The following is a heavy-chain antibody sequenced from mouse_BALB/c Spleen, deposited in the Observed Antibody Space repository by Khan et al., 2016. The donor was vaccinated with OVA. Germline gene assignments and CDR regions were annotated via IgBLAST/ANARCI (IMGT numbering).Heavy chain of an antibody. Sequence: QVQLQQPGPELVKPGASVKISCKASGYAFSSSWMNWVKQRPGQGLEWIGRIYPGDGDTNYNGKFKGKATLTADQSSSTAYMQLSSLTSVDSAVYFCSRSTAPYALDYWGQGTSVTVSS. CDR1: GYAFSSSW. CDR2: IYPGDGDT. CDR3: SRSTAPYALDY. V-gene: IGHV1-82*01. D-gene: IGHD1-2*01. J-gene: IGHJ4*01.